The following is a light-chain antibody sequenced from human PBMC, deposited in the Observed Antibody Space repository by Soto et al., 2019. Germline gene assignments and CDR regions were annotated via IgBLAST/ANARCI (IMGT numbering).Light chain of an antibody. V-gene: IGKV3-15*01. Sequence: DIVLTQSPATLSVSPGERSTLSCRASQTVNGNLAWYQQKPRQXPRXXIYGASTSATSIPASFSGSGSGTELTTTISSLQSEDDEVDYCQQYNNWPRTFGQGTKVDIK. CDR3: QQYNNWPRT. J-gene: IGKJ1*01. CDR2: GAS. CDR1: QTVNGN.